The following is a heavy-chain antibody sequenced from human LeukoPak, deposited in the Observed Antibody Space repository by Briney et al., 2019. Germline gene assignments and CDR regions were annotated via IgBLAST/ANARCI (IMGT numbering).Heavy chain of an antibody. Sequence: PSETLSLTCGVSGGSISSTSKYWGWIRQPPGKGLEWIGSIYYSGDTYYQPSLRSRVTISVDTSKNQFSLKLTSVTAADTAVYYCARSSAAAGPTHNSFDPWGQGTLVTVPS. J-gene: IGHJ5*02. CDR2: IYYSGDT. CDR3: ARSSAAAGPTHNSFDP. CDR1: GGSISSTSKY. V-gene: IGHV4-39*01. D-gene: IGHD6-13*01.